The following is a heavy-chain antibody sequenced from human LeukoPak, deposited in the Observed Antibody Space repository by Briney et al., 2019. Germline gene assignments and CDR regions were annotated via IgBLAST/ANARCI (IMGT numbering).Heavy chain of an antibody. D-gene: IGHD3-10*01. CDR2: VNHSGST. V-gene: IGHV4-34*01. J-gene: IGHJ4*02. Sequence: SETLSLTCAVYGGSFSGYYWSWIRQPPGKGLEWIGEVNHSGSTNYNPSLKSRVTISVDTSKNQFSLKLSSVTAADTAVYYCARDHGSGSYYRANPNPFDYWGQGTLVTVSS. CDR1: GGSFSGYY. CDR3: ARDHGSGSYYRANPNPFDY.